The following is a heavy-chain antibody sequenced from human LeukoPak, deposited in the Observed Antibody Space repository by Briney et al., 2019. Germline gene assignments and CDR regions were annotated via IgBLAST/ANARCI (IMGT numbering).Heavy chain of an antibody. D-gene: IGHD6-6*01. J-gene: IGHJ6*04. V-gene: IGHV3-30*04. CDR3: ASVHRPYYYYGMDV. CDR1: GFTFSSYA. CDR2: ISYYGSNK. Sequence: GGSLRLSCAASGFTFSSYAMHWVRQAPGKGLEGVAVISYYGSNKYYADSVKGRFTISRDNSKNTLYLQMNSLSAEDTAVYYCASVHRPYYYYGMDVWGKGTTVTVSS.